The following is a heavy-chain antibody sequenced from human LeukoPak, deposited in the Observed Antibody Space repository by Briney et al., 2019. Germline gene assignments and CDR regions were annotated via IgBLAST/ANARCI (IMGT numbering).Heavy chain of an antibody. V-gene: IGHV4-59*01. Sequence: SETLSLTCTGSGGSISSYYWSWIRQPPGKGLGWIGYIYYSGSTNYNTSLKSRVTISVDTSKNQFSLKLSSVTAADTAVYYCARETPDGSGSYQLDYWGQGTLVTVSS. J-gene: IGHJ4*02. D-gene: IGHD3-10*01. CDR3: ARETPDGSGSYQLDY. CDR1: GGSISSYY. CDR2: IYYSGST.